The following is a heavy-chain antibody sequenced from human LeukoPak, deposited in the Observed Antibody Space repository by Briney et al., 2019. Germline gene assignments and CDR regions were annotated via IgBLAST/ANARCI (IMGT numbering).Heavy chain of an antibody. CDR3: TRGGKLMNF. D-gene: IGHD2-8*01. CDR1: GGSVNSGNYY. CDR2: IYTSGST. Sequence: SETLSLTCTVSGGSVNSGNYYWTWIRQPAGKRLEWIGRIYTSGSTNYNPSLKSRVTISIDASKNQFSLRLSSVTAADTAVYYCTRGGKLMNFWGQGTLVTVSS. J-gene: IGHJ4*02. V-gene: IGHV4-61*02.